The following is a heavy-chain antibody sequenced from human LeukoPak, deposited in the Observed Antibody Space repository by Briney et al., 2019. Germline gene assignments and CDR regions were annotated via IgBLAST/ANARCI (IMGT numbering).Heavy chain of an antibody. CDR1: GGSISSYY. CDR2: IHYSGNT. D-gene: IGHD1-7*01. J-gene: IGHJ4*02. CDR3: ASTEWNYAR. Sequence: SETLSLTCTVSGGSISSYYWSWMRQPPGKGLGWIGYIHYSGNTNYNPSLKSRVTISLDTSRTQFSLKLTSVTAADTAVYYCASTEWNYARWGQGILVTVSS. V-gene: IGHV4-59*08.